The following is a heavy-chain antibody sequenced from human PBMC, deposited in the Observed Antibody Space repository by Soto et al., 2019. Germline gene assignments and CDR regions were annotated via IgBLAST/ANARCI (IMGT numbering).Heavy chain of an antibody. J-gene: IGHJ4*02. CDR1: GFTFSSYW. V-gene: IGHV3-7*03. CDR3: AREFSGSYLPYFDY. D-gene: IGHD1-26*01. Sequence: PGGSLRLSCAASGFTFSSYWMSWVRQAPGKGLEWVANIKQDGSEKYYVDSVKGRFTISRDNAKNSLYLQMNSLRAEDTAVYYCAREFSGSYLPYFDYWGQGTLVTVSS. CDR2: IKQDGSEK.